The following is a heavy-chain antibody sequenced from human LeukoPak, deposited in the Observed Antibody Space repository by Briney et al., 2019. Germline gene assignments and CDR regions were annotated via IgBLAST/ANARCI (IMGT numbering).Heavy chain of an antibody. Sequence: SETLSLTCTVSGGSISSGGYYWSWIRQHPGKGLEWIGYIYYSGSTYYNPSLKSRVTISVDASKNQFSLKLSSVTAADTAVYYCASDYVDTAYTYDYWGQGTLVTVSS. CDR3: ASDYVDTAYTYDY. D-gene: IGHD5-18*01. V-gene: IGHV4-31*03. J-gene: IGHJ4*02. CDR2: IYYSGST. CDR1: GGSISSGGYY.